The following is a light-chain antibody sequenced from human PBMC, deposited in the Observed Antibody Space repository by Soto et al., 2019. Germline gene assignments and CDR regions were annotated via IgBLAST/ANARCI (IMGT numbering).Light chain of an antibody. CDR2: AAS. CDR3: QQYATAPHT. J-gene: IGKJ4*01. Sequence: EVVLAQSPGTLSLSPGERATLSCRASQSVSSSQLAWFQQKPGQAPRLLIYAASWRAAGIPDRFSGSGSGTDFTLTISRLEPADFAVYYCQQYATAPHTFGGGTKVDIK. CDR1: QSVSSSQ. V-gene: IGKV3-20*01.